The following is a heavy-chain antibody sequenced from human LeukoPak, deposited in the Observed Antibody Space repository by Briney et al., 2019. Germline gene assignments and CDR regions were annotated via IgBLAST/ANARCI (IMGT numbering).Heavy chain of an antibody. CDR2: IYYSGST. CDR1: GGSISSSSYY. D-gene: IGHD6-13*01. CDR3: ARHRIADYSYYFDY. J-gene: IGHJ4*02. Sequence: SETLSPTCTVSGGSISSSSYYWGWIRQPPGKGLEWIGSIYYSGSTYYNPSLKSRVTISVDTSKNQFSLKLSSVTAADTAVYYCARHRIADYSYYFDYWGQGTLVTVSS. V-gene: IGHV4-39*01.